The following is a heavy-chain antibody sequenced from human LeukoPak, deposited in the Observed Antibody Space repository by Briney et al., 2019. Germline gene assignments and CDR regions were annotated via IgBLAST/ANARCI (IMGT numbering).Heavy chain of an antibody. CDR3: ATETIGRHYDY. CDR1: GFTFSSCG. D-gene: IGHD1-14*01. Sequence: GGSLRLSCAASGFTFSSCGFNWVRQAPGKGLEWVSSIGPTGTDRYYADSVRGRFTISRDNAKNSMYLQMDSLRDGDTAVYYCATETIGRHYDYWGQGTLLTVSS. CDR2: IGPTGTDR. J-gene: IGHJ4*02. V-gene: IGHV3-21*01.